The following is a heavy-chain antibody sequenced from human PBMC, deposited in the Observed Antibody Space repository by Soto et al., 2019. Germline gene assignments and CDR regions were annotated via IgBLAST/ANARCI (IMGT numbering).Heavy chain of an antibody. CDR2: ISYDGSNK. CDR1: GFTFSSYG. D-gene: IGHD6-19*01. V-gene: IGHV3-30*18. J-gene: IGHJ6*02. Sequence: QVQLVESGGGVVQPGRSLRLSCAASGFTFSSYGMHWVRQAPGKGLEWVAGISYDGSNKYYADSVKGRFTISRDNSKNTLYLQMNSMRAEDTAVYYCAKALLSSSGWYAYYYYGMDVWGQGNTVTVSS. CDR3: AKALLSSSGWYAYYYYGMDV.